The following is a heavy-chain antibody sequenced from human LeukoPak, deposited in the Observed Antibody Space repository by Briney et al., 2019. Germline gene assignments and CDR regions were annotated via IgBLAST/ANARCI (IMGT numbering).Heavy chain of an antibody. D-gene: IGHD4-17*01. CDR2: INSDGSST. CDR3: ARDRAYGDYLDY. J-gene: IGHJ4*02. V-gene: IGHV3-74*01. Sequence: GGSLRLSCAASGFTFSSYWMHWVRQAPGKGLVWFSRINSDGSSTSYADSVKGRFTISRDNAKNTLYLQMNSLRAEDTAVYYCARDRAYGDYLDYWGQGTLVTVSS. CDR1: GFTFSSYW.